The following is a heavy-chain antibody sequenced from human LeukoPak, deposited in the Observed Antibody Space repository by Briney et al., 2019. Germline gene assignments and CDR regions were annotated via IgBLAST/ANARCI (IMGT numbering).Heavy chain of an antibody. V-gene: IGHV1-8*02. D-gene: IGHD4-23*01. J-gene: IGHJ4*02. CDR3: ARGSQRGGNSD. Sequence: AASVKVSCKASGYTFSNYDINWVRQAPGQGLEWMGWMRPNSDNTVYAQKFQGRLTMNTNSPKKTAYMEVNSLTSEDTAVYYCARGSQRGGNSDWGQGTLVTVSS. CDR1: GYTFSNYD. CDR2: MRPNSDNT.